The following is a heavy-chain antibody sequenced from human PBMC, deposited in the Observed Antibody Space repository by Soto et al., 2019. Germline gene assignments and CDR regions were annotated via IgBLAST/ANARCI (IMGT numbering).Heavy chain of an antibody. CDR1: GFTFSSYD. CDR3: ATADRTISLDYGMDV. J-gene: IGHJ6*02. CDR2: ISYDGNNK. V-gene: IGHV3-30-3*01. Sequence: GGSLRLSCAASGFTFSSYDLHWVRQGPGRGLDWVAIISYDGNNKYYADSVKGRFTISRDNSKNTLYLQMNSLRAEDTAVYYCATADRTISLDYGMDVWGQGTTVTVSS. D-gene: IGHD3-3*01.